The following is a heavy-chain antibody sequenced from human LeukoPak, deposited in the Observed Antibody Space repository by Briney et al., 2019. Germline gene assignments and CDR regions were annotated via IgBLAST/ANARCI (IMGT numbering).Heavy chain of an antibody. Sequence: SRPTLVKPTQTLTXTCTFSGVSLSSSGVGVGWIRQPPGKALGWLALVYWDDDKRYSPSLKSRLTITKATSKNQVVLTITNMDPVDTATYYCALRAAGTVDYWGQGSLVTVSS. CDR2: VYWDDDK. CDR3: ALRAAGTVDY. CDR1: GVSLSSSGVG. D-gene: IGHD6-13*01. V-gene: IGHV2-5*02. J-gene: IGHJ4*02.